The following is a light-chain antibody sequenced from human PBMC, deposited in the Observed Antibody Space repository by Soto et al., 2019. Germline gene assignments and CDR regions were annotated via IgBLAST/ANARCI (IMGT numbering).Light chain of an antibody. V-gene: IGKV3-20*01. CDR2: GAS. CDR3: QHYGSSSYS. CDR1: QSVSSSY. J-gene: IGKJ2*03. Sequence: ENVMTQSPGTLSLSPGERATLSCRASQSVSSSYLAWYQQKPGQAPRLLIYGASSRATGNPDRFSGSGSGTDFTLTISRLEPEDWAVYYCQHYGSSSYSFGQGTKLEIK.